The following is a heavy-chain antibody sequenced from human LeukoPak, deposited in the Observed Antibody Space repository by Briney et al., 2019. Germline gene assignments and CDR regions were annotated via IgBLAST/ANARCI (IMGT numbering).Heavy chain of an antibody. CDR3: ARGYCSGGSCYAGYNWFDP. CDR1: GYTFTSYY. CDR2: INPSGGST. Sequence: ASVKVSCKASGYTFTSYYMHWVRQAPGQGLEWMGIINPSGGSTSYAQKFQGRVTMTRDMSTSTVYMELSSLRSEDMAVYYCARGYCSGGSCYAGYNWFDPWGQGTLVTVSS. V-gene: IGHV1-46*01. J-gene: IGHJ5*02. D-gene: IGHD2-15*01.